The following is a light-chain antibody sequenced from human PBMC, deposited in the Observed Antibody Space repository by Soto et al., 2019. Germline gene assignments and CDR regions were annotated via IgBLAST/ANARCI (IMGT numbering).Light chain of an antibody. J-gene: IGKJ2*01. Sequence: EIVLTQSPGTLSSSPGERATLSCRASQSVSASFLAWYQQKPGQAPSLLFYGASSSATAIPDRFSGGGSETEFTPLISRLEHEDYAVYYCRQYGTSPPEYTFGQGTKLEIK. V-gene: IGKV3-20*01. CDR2: GAS. CDR1: QSVSASF. CDR3: RQYGTSPPEYT.